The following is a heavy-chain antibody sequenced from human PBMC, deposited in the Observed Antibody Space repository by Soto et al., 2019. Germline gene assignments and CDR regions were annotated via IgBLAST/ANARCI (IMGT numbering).Heavy chain of an antibody. Sequence: SETLSLTCTVSGGSISSGGYYWSWIRQHPGKGLEWIGYIYYSGSTYCNPSLKSRVTISVDTSKNQFSLKLSSVTAADTAVYYCARNPLTFGGVIVIGMDVWGQGTKVTVSS. V-gene: IGHV4-31*03. CDR1: GGSISSGGYY. CDR3: ARNPLTFGGVIVIGMDV. D-gene: IGHD3-16*02. CDR2: IYYSGST. J-gene: IGHJ6*02.